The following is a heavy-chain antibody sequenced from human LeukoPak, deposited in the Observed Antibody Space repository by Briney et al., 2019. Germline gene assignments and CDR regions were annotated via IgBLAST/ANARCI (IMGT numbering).Heavy chain of an antibody. V-gene: IGHV4-34*01. Sequence: SETLSLTCAVYGGSFSGYYWSWIRQPPGKGLEWIGEINHSGSTNYNPSLKSRVTISVDTSKNQFSLKLSSVTAADTAVYYCASPNPTYFYDSSGYYCWGQGTLVTVSS. CDR3: ASPNPTYFYDSSGYYC. J-gene: IGHJ4*02. D-gene: IGHD3-22*01. CDR1: GGSFSGYY. CDR2: INHSGST.